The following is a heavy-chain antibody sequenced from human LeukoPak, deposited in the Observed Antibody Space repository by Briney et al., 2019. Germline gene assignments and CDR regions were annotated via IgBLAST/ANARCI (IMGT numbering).Heavy chain of an antibody. CDR1: GDSVSSNSAA. J-gene: IGHJ5*02. V-gene: IGHV6-1*01. D-gene: IGHD2-15*01. CDR2: TYYRSKWYN. CDR3: ARDRCSGGSCYFGWFDP. Sequence: SQILSLTCAISGDSVSSNSAAWNWIRQSPSRGLEWLGRTYYRSKWYNDYAVSVKSRITINPDTSKNQFSLQLNSVTPEDTAVYYCARDRCSGGSCYFGWFDPWGQGTLVTVSS.